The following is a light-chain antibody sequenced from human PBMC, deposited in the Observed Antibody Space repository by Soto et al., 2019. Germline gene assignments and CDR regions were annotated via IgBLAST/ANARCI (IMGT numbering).Light chain of an antibody. V-gene: IGLV2-14*03. CDR2: GVT. CDR1: HNDIGTYDY. Sequence: QSVLTQPTSVSGSPGQSISISCTGDHNDIGTYDYVSWYQQHPGRAPRLLIYGVTTRPSAISDRFSASKSGLTASLTISGLQPEDEADYYCSSFTSNRVYVFGPGPKVTVL. J-gene: IGLJ1*01. CDR3: SSFTSNRVYV.